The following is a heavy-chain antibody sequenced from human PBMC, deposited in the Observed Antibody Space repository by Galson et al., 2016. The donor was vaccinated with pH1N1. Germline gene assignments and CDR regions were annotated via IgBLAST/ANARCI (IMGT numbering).Heavy chain of an antibody. D-gene: IGHD3-10*01. Sequence: SLRLSCAASGLPSDEYYFMWIRQAPDRGLEWVSFIRGKRFGQTTEHAASVKGRFSILRDDSKKTTYLQMNSLMVFDTALYYCNSLRFGHNWFAPWGQGSLVIVS. V-gene: IGHV3-49*03. J-gene: IGHJ5*02. CDR3: NSLRFGHNWFAP. CDR1: GLPSDEYY. CDR2: IRGKRFGQTT.